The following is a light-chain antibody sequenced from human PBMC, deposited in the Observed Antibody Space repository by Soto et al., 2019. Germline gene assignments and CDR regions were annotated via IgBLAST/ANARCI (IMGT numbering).Light chain of an antibody. CDR1: QSIGRW. Sequence: IQMTQSPSTLSASVRDRVTITCRASQSIGRWLAWYQQKPGKAPKLLIYDASSLESGVPSRFSGSGSGTEFTLTISSLQPDDFATYYCQQYNSYSPWTFGQGTKVDIK. CDR2: DAS. V-gene: IGKV1-5*01. J-gene: IGKJ1*01. CDR3: QQYNSYSPWT.